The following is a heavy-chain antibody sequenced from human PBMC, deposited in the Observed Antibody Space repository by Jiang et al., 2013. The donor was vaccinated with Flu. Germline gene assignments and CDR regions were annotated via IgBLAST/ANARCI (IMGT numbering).Heavy chain of an antibody. CDR2: INTGTGDP. Sequence: KPGASVKVSCKASGYSFSNYALTWVRQAPGQGLEWMGWINTGTGDPTYAQAFTGRFVFSSDTSVSTAYLHISGLKAEDTAVYYCAREGYYFDTTGSPRSHGLDVWGQGTAVTVSS. D-gene: IGHD3-22*01. CDR1: GYSFSNYA. CDR3: AREGYYFDTTGSPRSHGLDV. J-gene: IGHJ6*02. V-gene: IGHV7-4-1*02.